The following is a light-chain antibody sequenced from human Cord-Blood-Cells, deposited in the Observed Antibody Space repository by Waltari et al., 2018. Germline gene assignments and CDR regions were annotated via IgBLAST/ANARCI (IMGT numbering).Light chain of an antibody. J-gene: IGKJ3*01. Sequence: DIQMTQSPSSLSPSVGDRVTITCQASQDISNYLNWYQQKPGKAPKLLIYDASNLETGVPSRFSGSGSGTDFTFTISSLQPEDIATYYCQQYDNLPPGTFGP. CDR1: QDISNY. CDR3: QQYDNLPPGT. CDR2: DAS. V-gene: IGKV1-33*01.